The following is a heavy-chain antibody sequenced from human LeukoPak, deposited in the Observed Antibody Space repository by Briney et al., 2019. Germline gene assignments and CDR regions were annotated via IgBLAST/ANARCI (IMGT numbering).Heavy chain of an antibody. CDR1: GYTFTSYG. D-gene: IGHD3-22*01. CDR2: ISAYNGNT. V-gene: IGHV1-18*01. CDR3: ARDWARKYYYDSSGSNWFDP. J-gene: IGHJ5*02. Sequence: GASVKVSCKASGYTFTSYGISWVRQAPGQGLEWMGWISAYNGNTNYAQKLQGRVTMTTDTSTSTAYMELRSLRSDDTAVYYCARDWARKYYYDSSGSNWFDPWGQGARVTVSS.